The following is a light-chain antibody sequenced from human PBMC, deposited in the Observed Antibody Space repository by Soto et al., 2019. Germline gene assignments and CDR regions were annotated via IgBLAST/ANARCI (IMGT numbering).Light chain of an antibody. CDR3: QSYDSSLSGFVV. V-gene: IGLV1-40*01. J-gene: IGLJ2*01. Sequence: QSVLTQPPSVSGAPGQRVTISCTVSSSNIGAFYDVHWYQQLPGTAPKLLIYGNSNRPSGVPDRFSGSKSGTSASLAITGLQAEDEADYYCQSYDSSLSGFVVFGGGTKLTVL. CDR1: SSNIGAFYD. CDR2: GNS.